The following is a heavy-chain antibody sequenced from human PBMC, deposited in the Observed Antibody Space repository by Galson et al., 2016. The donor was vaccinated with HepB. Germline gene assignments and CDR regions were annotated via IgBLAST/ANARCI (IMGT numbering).Heavy chain of an antibody. D-gene: IGHD4-17*01. Sequence: SCKASGYTFSSFYMHWVRQAPGQGLEWMGIINPSGVSTSYAQKFQGRVTMTRDTSTSTVYMELSSLRSEDTAVYYCASASLRDDYGESSDFDYWGQGTLVTVSS. CDR2: INPSGVST. CDR1: GYTFSSFY. CDR3: ASASLRDDYGESSDFDY. V-gene: IGHV1-46*01. J-gene: IGHJ4*02.